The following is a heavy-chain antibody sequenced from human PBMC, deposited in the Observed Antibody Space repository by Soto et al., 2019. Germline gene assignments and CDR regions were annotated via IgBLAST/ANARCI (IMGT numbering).Heavy chain of an antibody. CDR1: GGSFSGYY. D-gene: IGHD2-15*01. V-gene: IGHV4-34*01. CDR3: ATTTPGYCSGGSCYSGVWSFDY. J-gene: IGHJ4*02. CDR2: INHSGST. Sequence: SETLSLTCAVYGGSFSGYYWSWIRQPPGKGLEWIGEINHSGSTNYNPSLKSRVTIPVDTSKNQFSLKLSSVTAADTAVYYCATTTPGYCSGGSCYSGVWSFDYWGQGTLVTVSS.